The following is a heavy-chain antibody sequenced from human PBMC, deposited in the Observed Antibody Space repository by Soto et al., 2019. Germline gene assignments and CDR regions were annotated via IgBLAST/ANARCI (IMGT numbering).Heavy chain of an antibody. Sequence: SGPTLVNPTQTLTLTCTLSGFSLTTSGVSVGWIRQPPGKALEWLALIYWNDDKSYTPSLKSRLTITKVTSKNQVVLTMANMDLVDTATYYCAYRLRYAAYWIDPWGQGTLVTVSS. CDR2: IYWNDDK. CDR3: AYRLRYAAYWIDP. V-gene: IGHV2-5*01. D-gene: IGHD1-1*01. CDR1: GFSLTTSGVS. J-gene: IGHJ5*02.